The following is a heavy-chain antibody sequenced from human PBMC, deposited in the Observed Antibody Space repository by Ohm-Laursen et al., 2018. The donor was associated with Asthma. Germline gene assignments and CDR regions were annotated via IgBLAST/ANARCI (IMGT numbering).Heavy chain of an antibody. CDR1: GFTFSSYG. CDR3: ARDRGIAAAGTKGSH. CDR2: ISYDGSNK. Sequence: SLRLSCAASGFTFSSYGMHWVRQAPGKGLEWVAVISYDGSNKYYADSVKGRFTISRDNSKNTLYLQMNSLRAEDTAVYYCARDRGIAAAGTKGSHWGQGTLVTVSS. V-gene: IGHV3-30*03. J-gene: IGHJ4*02. D-gene: IGHD6-13*01.